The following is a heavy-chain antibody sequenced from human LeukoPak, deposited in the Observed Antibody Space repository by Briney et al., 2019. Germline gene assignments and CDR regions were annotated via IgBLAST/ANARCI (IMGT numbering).Heavy chain of an antibody. CDR3: ARNGCSGGSCYPYNWFDP. J-gene: IGHJ5*02. Sequence: ASVKVSCKASGYTFTNYAIHWVRQAPGQRLEWMGWISAYNGNTNYAQKLQGRVTMTTDTSTSTAYMELSSLRSEDTAVYYCARNGCSGGSCYPYNWFDPWGQGTLVTVSS. CDR1: GYTFTNYA. CDR2: ISAYNGNT. D-gene: IGHD2-15*01. V-gene: IGHV1-18*01.